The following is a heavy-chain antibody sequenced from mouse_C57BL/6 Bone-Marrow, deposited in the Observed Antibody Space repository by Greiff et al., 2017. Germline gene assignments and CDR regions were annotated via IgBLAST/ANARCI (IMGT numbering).Heavy chain of an antibody. J-gene: IGHJ1*03. Sequence: QVTLKVSGPGILQPSPTLSLTCSFSGFSLSTFGMGVGWIRQPSGKGLEWLAHIWWDDDKYYNPALKSRLTISKDTSKNQVFLKIANVDTADTATYYCARIERDYESSYWYFDVWGTGTTVTVSS. CDR1: GFSLSTFGMG. V-gene: IGHV8-8*01. CDR2: IWWDDDK. D-gene: IGHD2-4*01. CDR3: ARIERDYESSYWYFDV.